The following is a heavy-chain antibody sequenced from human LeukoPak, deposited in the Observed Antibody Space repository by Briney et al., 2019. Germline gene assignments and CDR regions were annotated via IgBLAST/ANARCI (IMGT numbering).Heavy chain of an antibody. CDR3: AKLPGGSGSYGVFDY. V-gene: IGHV3-23*01. D-gene: IGHD1-26*01. CDR1: GFTFSSYA. Sequence: GGSLRLSCAASGFTFSSYAMSWVRQAPGKGLEWVSAISGSGGSTYYADSVKGRFTISRDNSKNTLYLQMNSLRAEDTAVYYCAKLPGGSGSYGVFDYWGQGTLVTVSS. J-gene: IGHJ4*02. CDR2: ISGSGGST.